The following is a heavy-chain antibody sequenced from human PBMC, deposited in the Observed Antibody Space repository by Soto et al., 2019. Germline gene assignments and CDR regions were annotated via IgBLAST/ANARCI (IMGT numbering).Heavy chain of an antibody. Sequence: SLTLSLTCTVSDGSIRPYYWSWIRQPHGKRLEWIGYVDYSGSTYNPSLKSRVTISLDTSKDQFSLRLSSVTATDTAVYYCARGSYFLAYWGQGTLVTVSS. CDR1: DGSIRPYY. D-gene: IGHD3-10*01. J-gene: IGHJ4*02. V-gene: IGHV4-59*08. CDR2: VDYSGST. CDR3: ARGSYFLAY.